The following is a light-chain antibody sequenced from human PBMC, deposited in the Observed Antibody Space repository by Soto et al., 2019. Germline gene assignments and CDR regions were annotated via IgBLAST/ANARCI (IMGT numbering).Light chain of an antibody. CDR3: QQYNSYPG. J-gene: IGKJ1*01. V-gene: IGKV1-5*01. CDR1: QSISSW. Sequence: DIQMTQSPSTLSASVGDRVTITCRASQSISSWLDWYQQKPGKAPKLLIYDSSSLESGVPSRFSGSGSGTEFTLTISSLQPDDFATYYCQQYNSYPGFGQGTKVEVK. CDR2: DSS.